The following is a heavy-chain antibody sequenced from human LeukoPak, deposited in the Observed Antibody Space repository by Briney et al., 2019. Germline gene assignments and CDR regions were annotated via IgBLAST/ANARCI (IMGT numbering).Heavy chain of an antibody. D-gene: IGHD3-22*01. J-gene: IGHJ4*02. V-gene: IGHV4-59*01. CDR1: GGTFSSYY. CDR3: ARSRTYYYESSGYCFDY. Sequence: SETLSLTCTVSGGTFSSYYWSWIRQAPGKGLEWIGYIYYSGSTNYNPSLKSRVTISVDTSKNQFSLKLSSVAAADPAVYYCARSRTYYYESSGYCFDYWGQGTLVTVSS. CDR2: IYYSGST.